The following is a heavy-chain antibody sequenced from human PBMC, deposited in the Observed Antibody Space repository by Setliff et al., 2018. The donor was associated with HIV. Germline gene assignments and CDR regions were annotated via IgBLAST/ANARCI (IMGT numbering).Heavy chain of an antibody. Sequence: GSLRLSCSASGFRFSDHYMSWVRQAPGKGLEWLAYIRSSGSYTNYAHSVKGRFTISRDNAKNSLFLQMNSLRAEDTAVYYCVRDPGYMYNHFDYWGQGTLVTVSS. V-gene: IGHV3-11*06. CDR1: GFRFSDHY. J-gene: IGHJ4*02. D-gene: IGHD5-18*01. CDR2: IRSSGSYT. CDR3: VRDPGYMYNHFDY.